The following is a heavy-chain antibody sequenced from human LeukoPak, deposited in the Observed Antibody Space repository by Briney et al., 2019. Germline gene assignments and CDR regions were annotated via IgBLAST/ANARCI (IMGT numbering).Heavy chain of an antibody. CDR1: GFTFSSYE. CDR3: AELGITMIGGV. D-gene: IGHD3-10*02. Sequence: GGSLRLSCAASGFTFSSYEMNWVRQAPGKGPEWVSYISSSGSTIYYADSVKGRFTISRDNAKNSLYLQMNSLRAEDTAVYYCAELGITMIGGVWGKGTTVTISS. J-gene: IGHJ6*04. CDR2: ISSSGSTI. V-gene: IGHV3-48*03.